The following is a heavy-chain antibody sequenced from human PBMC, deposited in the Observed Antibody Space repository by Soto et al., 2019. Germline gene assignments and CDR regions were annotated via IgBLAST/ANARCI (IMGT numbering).Heavy chain of an antibody. CDR3: ARGLYSYGPIRRGHFEY. CDR1: GGTFSSYA. CDR2: IIPIFGTA. Sequence: QVQLVQSGAEVKKPGSSVKVSCKASGGTFSSYAISWVRQAPGQGLEWMGGIIPIFGTANYAQKFQGRVTITADKYTSKAYMELSSLSSEDTAVYYWARGLYSYGPIRRGHFEYLGQGTLVTLS. V-gene: IGHV1-69*06. D-gene: IGHD5-18*01. J-gene: IGHJ4*02.